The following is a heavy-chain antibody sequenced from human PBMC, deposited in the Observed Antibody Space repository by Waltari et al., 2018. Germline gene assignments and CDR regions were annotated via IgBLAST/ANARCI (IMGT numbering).Heavy chain of an antibody. CDR2: IIPVLGRA. V-gene: IGHV1-69*02. J-gene: IGHJ4*02. Sequence: QVHLVQSGAEVQTPGSSVKVSCKASGGSFNSRTVSWVRQAPGQGLEWMGRIIPVLGRAEYSQKFQGRVTITAGRSTGTSYMELRSLRSEDTAVYYCATDKIDTPMTRYLDSWGQGSLVTVSS. CDR1: GGSFNSRT. CDR3: ATDKIDTPMTRYLDS.